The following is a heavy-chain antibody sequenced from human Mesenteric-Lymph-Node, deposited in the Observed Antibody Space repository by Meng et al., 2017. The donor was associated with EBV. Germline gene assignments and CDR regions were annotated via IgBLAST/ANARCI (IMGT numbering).Heavy chain of an antibody. V-gene: IGHV4-4*02. J-gene: IGHJ4*02. CDR1: GGSISDNDW. CDR3: AGNGYYALEY. D-gene: IGHD3-22*01. CDR2: IYHGGGT. Sequence: HVQVQQWGAGLLKPSETLSLTCVVSGGSISDNDWWSWVRQPPGKGLEWLGEIYHGGGTNYNPSLESRVTISVDKSKNQFSLKLNSVTVADTAVYYCAGNGYYALEYWGPGILVTVSS.